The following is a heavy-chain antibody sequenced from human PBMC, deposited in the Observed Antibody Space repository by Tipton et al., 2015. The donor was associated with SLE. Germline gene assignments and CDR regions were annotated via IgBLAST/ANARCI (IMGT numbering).Heavy chain of an antibody. CDR1: GASISTYY. Sequence: LRLSCTVSGASISTYYWSWIRQPPGKGLEWIGNVYDIDFTNYNPSLQSRVTISLDTSKNQFSLNLSSVTAADTAVYYCARGGIYHDYSGNFGYWGQGTLVSASS. D-gene: IGHD3-22*01. J-gene: IGHJ4*02. CDR2: VYDIDFT. CDR3: ARGGIYHDYSGNFGY. V-gene: IGHV4-59*01.